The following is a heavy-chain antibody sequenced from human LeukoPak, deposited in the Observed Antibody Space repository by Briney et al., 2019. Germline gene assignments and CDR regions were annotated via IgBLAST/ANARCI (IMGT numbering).Heavy chain of an antibody. D-gene: IGHD6-6*01. CDR2: IYTSGST. Sequence: SETLSLTCTVSGGSINSDFWSWIRQPPGKGLEWIGYIYTSGSTNYNPSLKGRVTISVDPSKNQFSLKLGSVTAADTAGYYCARTYTSSSAFDYWGQGTLVTVSS. V-gene: IGHV4-4*09. CDR3: ARTYTSSSAFDY. CDR1: GGSINSDF. J-gene: IGHJ4*02.